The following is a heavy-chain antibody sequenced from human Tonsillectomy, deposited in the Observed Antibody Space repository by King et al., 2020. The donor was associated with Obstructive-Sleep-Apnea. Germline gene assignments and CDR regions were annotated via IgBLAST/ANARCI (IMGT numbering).Heavy chain of an antibody. Sequence: QLVQSGAEVKKPGASVKVSCKASGYTFTSYAMHWVRQAPGQRLEWMGGINAGNGNTKYSKKFQGRVTITRDTSASTAYMELSSLRSEETAVYYCARLLGYCSSTSCWGEGFDYWGQGTLVTVSS. D-gene: IGHD2-2*01. CDR3: ARLLGYCSSTSCWGEGFDY. J-gene: IGHJ4*02. V-gene: IGHV1-3*01. CDR1: GYTFTSYA. CDR2: INAGNGNT.